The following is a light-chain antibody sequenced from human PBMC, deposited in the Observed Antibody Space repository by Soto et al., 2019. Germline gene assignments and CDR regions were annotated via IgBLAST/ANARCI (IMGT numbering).Light chain of an antibody. CDR3: QQSFTTPYT. J-gene: IGKJ2*01. CDR2: TAA. CDR1: QSINYY. V-gene: IGKV1-39*01. Sequence: DIQMTQSPSSLSASIGDRVIITCRASQSINYYLNWYQQQPGKAPKLLVSTAASLRSGVPSRFSGSASGTDFALTISSLQPEDFATDYCQQSFTTPYTFGQGTKLEI.